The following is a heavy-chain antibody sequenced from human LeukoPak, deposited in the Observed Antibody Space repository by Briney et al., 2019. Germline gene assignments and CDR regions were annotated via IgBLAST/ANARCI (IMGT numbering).Heavy chain of an antibody. CDR3: ARESIAVAGTGYGMDV. D-gene: IGHD6-19*01. CDR2: IIPILGIA. J-gene: IGHJ6*02. Sequence: SVKVSCKAPGGTFSSYTISWVRQAPGQGLEWMGRIIPILGIANYAQKFQGRVTITADKSTSTAYMELSSLRSEDTAVYYCARESIAVAGTGYGMDVWGQGTTVTVSS. V-gene: IGHV1-69*02. CDR1: GGTFSSYT.